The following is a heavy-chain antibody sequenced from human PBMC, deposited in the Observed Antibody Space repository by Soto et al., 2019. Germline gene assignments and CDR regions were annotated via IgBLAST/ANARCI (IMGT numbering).Heavy chain of an antibody. Sequence: GSLRLACSASGFTFSSYAMSWVRQAPGKGLEWVSAISGSGGSTYYADSVKGRFTISRDNSKNTLYLQMNSLRAEDTAVYYCAKVSGSGSSYYYYGMDVWGQGTKVTVYS. CDR1: GFTFSSYA. V-gene: IGHV3-23*01. CDR3: AKVSGSGSSYYYYGMDV. D-gene: IGHD3-10*01. CDR2: ISGSGGST. J-gene: IGHJ6*02.